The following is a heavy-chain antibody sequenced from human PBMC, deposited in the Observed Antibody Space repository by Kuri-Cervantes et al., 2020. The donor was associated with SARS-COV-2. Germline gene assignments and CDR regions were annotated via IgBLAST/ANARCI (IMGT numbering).Heavy chain of an antibody. V-gene: IGHV3-19*01. Sequence: GGSLRLSCAASGLTFSTFAMNWVRQAPGKGLEWVSGVSWNGSRTHYADSVKGRFIISRDNSRNFLYQQMNSLRPEDMAVYYCVRHKAAAGIVAPDWGQGTLVTVSS. CDR3: VRHKAAAGIVAPD. D-gene: IGHD6-13*01. J-gene: IGHJ4*02. CDR2: VSWNGSRT. CDR1: GLTFSTFA.